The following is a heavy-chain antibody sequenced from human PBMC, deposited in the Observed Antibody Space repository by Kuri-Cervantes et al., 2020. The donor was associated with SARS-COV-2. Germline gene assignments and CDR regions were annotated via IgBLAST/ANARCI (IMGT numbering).Heavy chain of an antibody. J-gene: IGHJ5*02. D-gene: IGHD2-2*01. Sequence: GGSLRLSCAASGFTFSSYAMHWVRQAPGKGLEWVAVISYDGSNKYYADSVKGRFTISRENSKNTLYLQMNSLRDEDTAVYYCARGGYCSSATCYRGWFDPWGQGTLVTVSS. CDR3: ARGGYCSSATCYRGWFDP. CDR1: GFTFSSYA. CDR2: ISYDGSNK. V-gene: IGHV3-30-3*01.